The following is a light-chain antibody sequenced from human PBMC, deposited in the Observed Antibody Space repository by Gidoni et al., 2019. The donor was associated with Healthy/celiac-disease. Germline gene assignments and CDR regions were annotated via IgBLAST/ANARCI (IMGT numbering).Light chain of an antibody. V-gene: IGLV1-44*01. CDR2: SHN. CDR1: SSNIGSNT. Sequence: QSVLTQPPSASGTPGQRVTISCSGSSSNIGSNTVNWYQPLPGTAPQLLIYSHNQRPSGVPDRFSGSKSGTSASLAISGLQSEDEADYYCAAWDDSLNGWVFGGGTKLTVL. CDR3: AAWDDSLNGWV. J-gene: IGLJ3*02.